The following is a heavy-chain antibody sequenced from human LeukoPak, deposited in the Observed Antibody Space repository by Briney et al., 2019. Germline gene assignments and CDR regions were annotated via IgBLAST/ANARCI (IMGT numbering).Heavy chain of an antibody. D-gene: IGHD3-3*01. Sequence: KPSQTLSLTCTVSGGSISSGGYYWSWIRQPPGKGLEWIGYIYHSGSTNYNPSLKSRVTISVDTSKNQFSLKLSSVTAADTAVYYCARRGRNYDFWSGYRDAFDIWGQGTMVTVSS. V-gene: IGHV4-30-2*01. CDR3: ARRGRNYDFWSGYRDAFDI. CDR1: GGSISSGGYY. CDR2: IYHSGST. J-gene: IGHJ3*02.